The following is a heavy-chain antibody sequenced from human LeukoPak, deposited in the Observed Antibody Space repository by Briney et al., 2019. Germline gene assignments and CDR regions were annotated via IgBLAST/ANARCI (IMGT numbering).Heavy chain of an antibody. J-gene: IGHJ4*02. CDR2: IIPIFGTA. D-gene: IGHD5-12*01. V-gene: IGHV1-69*05. Sequence: ASVKVSCKASGGTFSSYAISWVRQAPGQGLEWMGGIIPIFGTANYAQKFQGRVTITTDESTSTAYMELSSLRSEDTAVYHCARDSAVGSGYHSYYFDYWGQGTLVTVSS. CDR3: ARDSAVGSGYHSYYFDY. CDR1: GGTFSSYA.